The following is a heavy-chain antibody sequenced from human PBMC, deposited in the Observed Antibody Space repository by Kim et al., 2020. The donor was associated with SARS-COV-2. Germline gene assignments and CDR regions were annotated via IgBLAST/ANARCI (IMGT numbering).Heavy chain of an antibody. V-gene: IGHV4-31*03. D-gene: IGHD6-19*01. CDR1: GGSISSGGYY. CDR3: ARGSGWYSAHQFL. CDR2: IYYSGST. Sequence: SETLSLTCTVSGGSISSGGYYWSWIRQHPGKGLEWIGYIYYSGSTYYNPSLKSRVTISVDTSKNQFSLKLSSVTAADTAVYYCARGSGWYSAHQFLWGQGTLVTVSS. J-gene: IGHJ4*02.